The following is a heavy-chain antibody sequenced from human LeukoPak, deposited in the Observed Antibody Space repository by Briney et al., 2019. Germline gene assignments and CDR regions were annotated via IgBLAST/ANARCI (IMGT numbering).Heavy chain of an antibody. CDR2: ISYDGSNK. J-gene: IGHJ6*04. D-gene: IGHD2-21*01. Sequence: GRSLRLSCAASGFTFSSYAMHWVRQAPGKGLEWVAVISYDGSNKYYADSVKGRFTISGDNSKNTLYLQMNSLRAEDTAVYYCARDTPGGDYYYYSSVMDFGGKGTTVTVPS. CDR3: ARDTPGGDYYYYSSVMDF. CDR1: GFTFSSYA. V-gene: IGHV3-30-3*01.